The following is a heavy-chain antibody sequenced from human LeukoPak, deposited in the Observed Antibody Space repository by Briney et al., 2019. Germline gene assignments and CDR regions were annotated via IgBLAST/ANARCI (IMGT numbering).Heavy chain of an antibody. J-gene: IGHJ4*02. CDR2: ISGSGGST. D-gene: IGHD3-22*01. CDR1: GFTFSSYA. Sequence: GGSLSLYCTASGFTFSSYAMSWVRQAPGKGLEWVSAISGSGGSTWFADSVKGRFTISRDNSKNTLYLQMNSLRAEDTAVYYCAKDSYDSSGSRYDYWGQGTLVTVSS. V-gene: IGHV3-23*01. CDR3: AKDSYDSSGSRYDY.